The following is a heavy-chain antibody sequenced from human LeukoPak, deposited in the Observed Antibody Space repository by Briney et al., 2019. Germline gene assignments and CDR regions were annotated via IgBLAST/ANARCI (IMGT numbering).Heavy chain of an antibody. CDR1: GFIFSSFG. Sequence: GGSLRLSCSTSGFIFSSFGMHWVRQAPGRGLEWVAFIQFDGKNKYSADFVKGRFTISRDNSKNTVFLQMNSLRPEDTAFYYCAKDRSIAAVGPNYFDSWGQGTLVTVSS. D-gene: IGHD6-13*01. V-gene: IGHV3-30*02. CDR2: IQFDGKNK. CDR3: AKDRSIAAVGPNYFDS. J-gene: IGHJ4*02.